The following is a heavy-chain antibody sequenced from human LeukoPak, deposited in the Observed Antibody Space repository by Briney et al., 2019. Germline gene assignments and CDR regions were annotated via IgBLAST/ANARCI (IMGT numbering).Heavy chain of an antibody. Sequence: SQTLSLTCTVSGGSISSGGYYWSWIRQHPGRGLEWIGYIYYSGSTYYNPSLKSRVTISVDTSKNQFSLKLSSVTAADTAVYYCARVGMITFGVADPRAFDIWGQGTMVTVSS. J-gene: IGHJ3*02. CDR3: ARVGMITFGVADPRAFDI. CDR1: GGSISSGGYY. V-gene: IGHV4-31*03. CDR2: IYYSGST. D-gene: IGHD3-16*01.